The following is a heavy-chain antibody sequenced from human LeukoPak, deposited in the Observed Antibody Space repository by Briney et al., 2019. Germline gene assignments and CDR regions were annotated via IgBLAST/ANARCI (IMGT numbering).Heavy chain of an antibody. J-gene: IGHJ4*02. Sequence: PGGSLRLSCAASGFSFSRYGMKWVRQAPRKGLEWLSYIRSSDSTTYYADSVKGRFTISRDNAKNSLYLQMDSLRVEDTAVYYCAKRADSSAHSFDYWGQGTLVTVSS. V-gene: IGHV3-48*04. D-gene: IGHD3-22*01. CDR1: GFSFSRYG. CDR2: IRSSDSTT. CDR3: AKRADSSAHSFDY.